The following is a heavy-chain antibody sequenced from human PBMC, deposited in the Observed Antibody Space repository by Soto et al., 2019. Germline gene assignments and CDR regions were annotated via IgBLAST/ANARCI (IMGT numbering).Heavy chain of an antibody. CDR1: GYTLTELS. V-gene: IGHV1-24*01. CDR3: ATVTHDYSNYDFDY. D-gene: IGHD4-4*01. J-gene: IGHJ4*02. CDR2: FDPEDGET. Sequence: ASVKVSCKVSGYTLTELSMHWVRQAPGKGLEWMGGFDPEDGETIYAQKFQGRVTMTEDTSTDTAYMELSSLRSEDTAVYYCATVTHDYSNYDFDYWGQGTLVTVSS.